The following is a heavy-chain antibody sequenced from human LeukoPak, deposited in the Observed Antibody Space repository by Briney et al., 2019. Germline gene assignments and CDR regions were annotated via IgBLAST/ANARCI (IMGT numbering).Heavy chain of an antibody. CDR3: ARRIYRSSGWYAPHYFDY. V-gene: IGHV4-39*01. Sequence: SETLSLTCTVTGGSISSSSYYWGWIRQPPGKGLEWIGSIYYSGSTYYNPSLKSRVTISVDTSKNQFSLKLSSVTAADTAVYYCARRIYRSSGWYAPHYFDYWGQGTLVTVSS. J-gene: IGHJ4*02. CDR1: GGSISSSSYY. CDR2: IYYSGST. D-gene: IGHD6-19*01.